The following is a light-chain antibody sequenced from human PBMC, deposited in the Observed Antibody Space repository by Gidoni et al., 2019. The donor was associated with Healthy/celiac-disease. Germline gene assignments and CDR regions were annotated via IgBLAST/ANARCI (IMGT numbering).Light chain of an antibody. Sequence: SYVLTQPPSVSVAPGKTARITCGGNNIGSKSVHWYQQKPGQAPVMVIYYDSDQPSGIPERFSGSNSGNTATLTISRVEAGDEADYYCQVWDSSSDPREVFGGGTKLTVL. J-gene: IGLJ2*01. CDR3: QVWDSSSDPREV. CDR1: NIGSKS. CDR2: YDS. V-gene: IGLV3-21*04.